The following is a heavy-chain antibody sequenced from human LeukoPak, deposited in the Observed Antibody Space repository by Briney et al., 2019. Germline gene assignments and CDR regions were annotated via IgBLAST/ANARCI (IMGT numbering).Heavy chain of an antibody. V-gene: IGHV1-69*01. CDR3: ARDLPHLRYCSSTSCPSAEYFQH. D-gene: IGHD2-2*01. Sequence: SVKVSCKASGGTFSSYAISWVRQAPGQGLEWMGGIIPIFGTANYAQKFQGRVTITADESTSTAYMALSSLRSEDTAVYYCARDLPHLRYCSSTSCPSAEYFQHWGQGTLVTVSP. CDR1: GGTFSSYA. CDR2: IIPIFGTA. J-gene: IGHJ1*01.